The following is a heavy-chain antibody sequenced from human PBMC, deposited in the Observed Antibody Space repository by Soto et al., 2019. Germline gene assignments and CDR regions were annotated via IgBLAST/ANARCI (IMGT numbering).Heavy chain of an antibody. CDR2: ITTTGDTT. CDR3: AKGGGGDHGY. J-gene: IGHJ4*02. CDR1: GFTFTASD. D-gene: IGHD2-21*02. Sequence: QLVESEGGLVQPGGSLRLSCETSGFTFTASDMSWVRQAPGKGLEWVSSITTTGDTTHYADSVRGRFTISRDNARNTVFLPMNSLRVDDTAVYYWAKGGGGDHGYWGQGTLVAVSS. V-gene: IGHV3-23*04.